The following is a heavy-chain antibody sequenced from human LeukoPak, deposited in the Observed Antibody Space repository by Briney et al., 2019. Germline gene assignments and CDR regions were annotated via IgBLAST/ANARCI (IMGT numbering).Heavy chain of an antibody. Sequence: PGGSLRLSCAASGLTFSDYEMNWVRQAPGKGLEWVLYISSSGSIIHYADSVKGRFTISRDNTKNSLYLQMNSLRAEDTAVYYCAKENSGWYGAYFDSWGQGTPVTVSS. J-gene: IGHJ4*02. D-gene: IGHD6-19*01. CDR1: GLTFSDYE. CDR2: ISSSGSII. V-gene: IGHV3-48*03. CDR3: AKENSGWYGAYFDS.